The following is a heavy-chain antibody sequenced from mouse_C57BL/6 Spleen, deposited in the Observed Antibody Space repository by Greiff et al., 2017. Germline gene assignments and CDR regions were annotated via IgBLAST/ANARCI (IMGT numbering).Heavy chain of an antibody. CDR1: GFTFSSYA. J-gene: IGHJ4*01. D-gene: IGHD1-1*01. V-gene: IGHV5-4*01. CDR3: ARDYYGSSYAMDY. CDR2: ISDGGSYT. Sequence: EVQVVESGGGLVKPGGSLKLSCAASGFTFSSYAMSWVRQTQEKRLEWVATISDGGSYTYYPDNVKGRFTISRDNAKNNLYLQMSHLKSEDTAMYYCARDYYGSSYAMDYWGQGTSVTVSS.